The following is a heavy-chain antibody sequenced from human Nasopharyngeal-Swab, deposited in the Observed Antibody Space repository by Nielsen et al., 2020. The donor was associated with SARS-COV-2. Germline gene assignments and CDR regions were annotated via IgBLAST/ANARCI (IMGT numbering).Heavy chain of an antibody. CDR1: VFTSNNYW. CDR2: INNDDSIT. V-gene: IGHV3-74*01. CDR3: GRPHSSSHYVVDY. D-gene: IGHD1-26*01. J-gene: IGHJ4*02. Sequence: ESLNISCAASVFTSNNYWMHCVRQVPGRGLVGVSRINNDDSITNYADYVKGRFTISRDDAKNTVYLQMNSLRADDTAVYYCGRPHSSSHYVVDYWGQGTLVTVSS.